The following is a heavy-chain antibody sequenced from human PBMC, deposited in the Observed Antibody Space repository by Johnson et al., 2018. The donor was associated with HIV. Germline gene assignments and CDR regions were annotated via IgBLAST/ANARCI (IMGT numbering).Heavy chain of an antibody. J-gene: IGHJ3*02. Sequence: QVQLVESGGGVVQPGRSLRLSCAASGFTFSSYGMHWVRQAPGKGLEWVAVIWYDGSNKYYADSVKGRFTISRDNSKNSLYLQMNSLRAEDTAVYYCARDLVAGTGNIWGQGTMVTVSS. CDR1: GFTFSSYG. CDR3: ARDLVAGTGNI. CDR2: IWYDGSNK. V-gene: IGHV3-33*08. D-gene: IGHD6-19*01.